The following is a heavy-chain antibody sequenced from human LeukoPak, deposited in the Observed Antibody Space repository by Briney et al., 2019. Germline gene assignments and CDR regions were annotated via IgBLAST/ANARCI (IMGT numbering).Heavy chain of an antibody. V-gene: IGHV3-74*01. CDR3: AKRGVVIRVILVGFHKEAYYFDS. D-gene: IGHD3-10*01. Sequence: GGSLRLSCAASGFPFSSSSLHWVRQAPGKGLVWVSRISGDGGSTEYADSVKGRFAISRDNPKNTLYLQMNSLRAEDTAVYFCAKRGVVIRVILVGFHKEAYYFDSWGQGALVTVSS. J-gene: IGHJ4*02. CDR2: ISGDGGST. CDR1: GFPFSSSS.